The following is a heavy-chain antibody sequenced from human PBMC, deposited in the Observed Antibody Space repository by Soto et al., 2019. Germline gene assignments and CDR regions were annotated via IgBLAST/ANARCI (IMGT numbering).Heavy chain of an antibody. V-gene: IGHV1-69*12. Sequence: QVQLVQSGAEVKKPGSSVKVSCKASGGTFSSYAISWVRQAPGQGLEWMGGIIPIFGTANYAQKFQGRVTITADESTSRAYMEVSSLRSEDTAVYYCAGSGYSSGWPYWYFDLWGRGTLVTVSS. CDR3: AGSGYSSGWPYWYFDL. J-gene: IGHJ2*01. CDR2: IIPIFGTA. D-gene: IGHD6-19*01. CDR1: GGTFSSYA.